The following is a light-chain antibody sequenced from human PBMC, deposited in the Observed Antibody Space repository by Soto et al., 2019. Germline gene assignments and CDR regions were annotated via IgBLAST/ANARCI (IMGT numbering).Light chain of an antibody. J-gene: IGKJ3*01. CDR3: MQGVETPST. Sequence: DIVMTQSPLSLPVTPGEPASISCRSSQSLLFSNGYHYLDWYLQKPGQSPQLLIYLGSNRASGVPDRFSGSGSGTDFTLKISRVEAEDVGVYYCMQGVETPSTFGPGTKVDIK. CDR1: QSLLFSNGYHY. CDR2: LGS. V-gene: IGKV2-28*01.